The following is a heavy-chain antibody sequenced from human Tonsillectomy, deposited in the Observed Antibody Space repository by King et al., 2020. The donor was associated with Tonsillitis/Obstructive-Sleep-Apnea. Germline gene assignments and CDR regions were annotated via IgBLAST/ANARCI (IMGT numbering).Heavy chain of an antibody. J-gene: IGHJ3*02. D-gene: IGHD2-2*01. Sequence: VQLVESGAEVKKPGSSVKVSCKASGGIFSSYVISWVRQAPGQGLEWMGGIIPIFGTANHAQQLQGRVTITSEEYTSTAYMELSSLRSEDTAVYYCARTSGGMCSSTSCYLNGFDIWGQGTMVTVSS. CDR2: IIPIFGTA. V-gene: IGHV1-69*01. CDR3: ARTSGGMCSSTSCYLNGFDI. CDR1: GGIFSSYV.